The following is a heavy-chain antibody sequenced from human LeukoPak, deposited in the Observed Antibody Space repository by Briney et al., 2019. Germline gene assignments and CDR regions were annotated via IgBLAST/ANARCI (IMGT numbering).Heavy chain of an antibody. D-gene: IGHD4-17*01. CDR1: GFTFSDYY. J-gene: IGHJ4*02. CDR3: AKEDYGDFMIDY. CDR2: ISSSGSTI. V-gene: IGHV3-11*01. Sequence: GGSLRLSCAASGFTFSDYYMSWIRQAPGKGLEWVSYISSSGSTIYYADSVKGRFTISRDNSKNTVYLQMNSLRVDDTAVYYCAKEDYGDFMIDYWGQGTLVTVSS.